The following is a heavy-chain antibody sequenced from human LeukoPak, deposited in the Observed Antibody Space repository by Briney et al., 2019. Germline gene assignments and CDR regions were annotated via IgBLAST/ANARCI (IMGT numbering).Heavy chain of an antibody. V-gene: IGHV3-49*03. CDR2: IRSKAYGGTT. CDR3: ARLRIEINGRGHWFDP. CDR1: GFTFGDYA. J-gene: IGHJ5*02. D-gene: IGHD1-20*01. Sequence: GGSLRLSCTASGFTFGDYAMSWFRQAPGKGLEWVGFIRSKAYGGTTEYAASVKGRFTISRDDSKSIAYLQMNSLKTEDTAVYYCARLRIEINGRGHWFDPWGQGTLVTVS.